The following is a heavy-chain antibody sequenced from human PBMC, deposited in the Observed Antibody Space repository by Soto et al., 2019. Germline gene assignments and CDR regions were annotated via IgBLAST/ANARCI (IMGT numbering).Heavy chain of an antibody. D-gene: IGHD3-16*01. CDR2: ITGDGGGT. CDR3: AIWAAEKRGFDQ. J-gene: IGHJ4*02. Sequence: GGSLRLSCAASGFTFKDYTITWVRQAPGKGLEWVSAITGDGGGTSYADSVKGRFTISRDNSKNTLCLQMSGLRAEDTAVYYCAIWAAEKRGFDQWGQGTLVTVSS. CDR1: GFTFKDYT. V-gene: IGHV3-23*01.